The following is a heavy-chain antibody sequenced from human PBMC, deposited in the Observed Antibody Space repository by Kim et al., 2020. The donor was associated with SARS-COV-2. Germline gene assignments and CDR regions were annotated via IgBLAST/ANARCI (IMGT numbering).Heavy chain of an antibody. J-gene: IGHJ3*02. D-gene: IGHD3-16*01. CDR2: T. V-gene: IGHV4-31*02. CDR3: ARDGGADAFDI. Sequence: TSYNPSLKSRVTISVDTSKNQFSLKLSSVTAADTAVYYCARDGGADAFDIWGQGTMVTVSS.